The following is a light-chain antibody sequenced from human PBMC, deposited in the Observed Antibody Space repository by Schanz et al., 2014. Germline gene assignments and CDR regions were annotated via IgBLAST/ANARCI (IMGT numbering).Light chain of an antibody. V-gene: IGKV3-20*01. CDR2: DAS. CDR1: QSVSSY. J-gene: IGKJ4*01. CDR3: QQYGSYPLT. Sequence: EIVLTQSPATLSLSPGERATLSCRASQSVSSYLAWYQQKPGQAPRLLIYDASTRATGIPDRFTGSGSGTDFTLTISRLEPEDFAVYYCQQYGSYPLTFGGGTKVEIK.